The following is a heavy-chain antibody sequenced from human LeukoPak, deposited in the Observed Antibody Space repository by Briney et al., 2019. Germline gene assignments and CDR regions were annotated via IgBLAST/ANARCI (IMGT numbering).Heavy chain of an antibody. CDR1: GFSFSAYW. D-gene: IGHD4-17*01. J-gene: IGHJ4*02. CDR3: ARDGYDYGDYIY. Sequence: GGSLRLSCAASGFSFSAYWMHWVRQAPGKGLVWVSRINSDGSSTSYADSVKGRFTISRDNAKNTLYLQMNSLRAEDTAVYYCARDGYDYGDYIYWGQGTLVTVSS. CDR2: INSDGSST. V-gene: IGHV3-74*01.